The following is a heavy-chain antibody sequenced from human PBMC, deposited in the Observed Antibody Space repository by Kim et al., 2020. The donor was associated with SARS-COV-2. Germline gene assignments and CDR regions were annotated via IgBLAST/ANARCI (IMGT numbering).Heavy chain of an antibody. V-gene: IGHV3-33*05. CDR2: ISFDGSNK. CDR1: GFTFSSYG. D-gene: IGHD3-9*01. J-gene: IGHJ3*02. Sequence: GGSLRLSCAASGFTFSSYGMHWVRQAPGKGLEWVAVISFDGSNKYYADSVKGRFTFSRDNSKNTLYLQMNSLRAEDTAVYYCAGDGLRYFDWPDYDAFD. CDR3: AGDGLRYFDWPDYDAFD.